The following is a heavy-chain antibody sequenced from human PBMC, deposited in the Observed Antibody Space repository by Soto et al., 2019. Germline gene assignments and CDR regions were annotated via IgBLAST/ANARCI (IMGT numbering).Heavy chain of an antibody. Sequence: EAQLVESGGGLVHPGGSLRLSCAASGFTFSSYGMHWVRQAPGKGLVWVSRINSDGGTINYADSVKGRFTISRDNAKNTRYLHMVSRIGENKAMYSCESDVGEYWGQGTLVAVSS. CDR1: GFTFSSYG. CDR3: ESDVGEY. CDR2: INSDGGTI. D-gene: IGHD3-10*01. J-gene: IGHJ4*02. V-gene: IGHV3-74*01.